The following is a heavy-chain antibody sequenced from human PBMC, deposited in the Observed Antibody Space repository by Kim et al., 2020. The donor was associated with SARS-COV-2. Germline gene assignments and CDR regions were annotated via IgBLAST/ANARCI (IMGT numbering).Heavy chain of an antibody. D-gene: IGHD6-13*01. V-gene: IGHV3-9*01. J-gene: IGHJ6*02. Sequence: ADSVKGRFTISRDNAKNSLYLQMNSLRAEDTALYYCAKDLGSKSYGMDVWGQGTTVTVSS. CDR3: AKDLGSKSYGMDV.